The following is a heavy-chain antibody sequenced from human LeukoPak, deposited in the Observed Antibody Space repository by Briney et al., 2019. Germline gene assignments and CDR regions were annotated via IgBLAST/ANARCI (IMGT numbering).Heavy chain of an antibody. CDR3: RLANCGGDCYNNYYYGMDV. V-gene: IGHV1-8*01. J-gene: IGHJ6*02. D-gene: IGHD2-21*02. CDR1: GYTFTSYD. CDR2: MNPNSGNT. Sequence: GASVKVSCKASGYTFTSYDINWVRQAPGQGLEWMGWMNPNSGNTGYAQKFQGRVTMTRNTSISTAYMELSSLRSEDTAVYYCRLANCGGDCYNNYYYGMDVWGQGTTVTVSS.